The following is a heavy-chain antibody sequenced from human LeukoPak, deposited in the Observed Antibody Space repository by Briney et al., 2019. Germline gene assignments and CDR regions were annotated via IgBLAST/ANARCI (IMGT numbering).Heavy chain of an antibody. J-gene: IGHJ4*02. CDR2: IYHSGVS. CDR3: TREKASAVHY. CDR1: GSSISSDFY. Sequence: PSETLSLTCAVSGSSISSDFYWGWVRQPPGQELEWIGTIYHSGVSYLNPSLKSRLTISVDTSKNQFSLKLYSVTAADTAVYYCTREKASAVHYWGQGILVTVSS. V-gene: IGHV4-38-2*02. D-gene: IGHD2-2*01.